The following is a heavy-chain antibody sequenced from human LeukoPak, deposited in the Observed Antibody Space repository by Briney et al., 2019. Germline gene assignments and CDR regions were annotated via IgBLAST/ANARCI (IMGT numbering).Heavy chain of an antibody. J-gene: IGHJ4*02. V-gene: IGHV3-66*02. CDR1: GFTVSSKY. CDR3: ARDYGDYVFDY. CDR2: IYSGGST. Sequence: SGGSLRLSCAASGFTVSSKYMSWVRQAPGKGLEWVSVIYSGGSTYYADSVKGRFTISRDNSKNTLYLQMNSLRAEDTAVYYCARDYGDYVFDYWGQGTLVTVSS. D-gene: IGHD4-17*01.